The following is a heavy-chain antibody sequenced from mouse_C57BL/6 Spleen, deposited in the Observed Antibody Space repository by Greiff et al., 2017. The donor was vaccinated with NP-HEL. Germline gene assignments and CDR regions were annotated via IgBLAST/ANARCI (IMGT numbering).Heavy chain of an antibody. Sequence: VQLQQSGAELVRPGASVKLSCTASGFNIKDDYMHWVKQRPEQGLEWIGWIDPGNGDTEYASKFQGKATITADTSSNTAYLQLSSLTSEDTAVYYCTTSVDYYGSSGFFDYWGQGTTLTVSS. J-gene: IGHJ2*01. CDR2: IDPGNGDT. V-gene: IGHV14-4*01. D-gene: IGHD1-1*01. CDR3: TTSVDYYGSSGFFDY. CDR1: GFNIKDDY.